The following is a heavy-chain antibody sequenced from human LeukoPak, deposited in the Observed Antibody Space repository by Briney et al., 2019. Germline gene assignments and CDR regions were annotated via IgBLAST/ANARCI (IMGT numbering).Heavy chain of an antibody. CDR3: ARETYDSSGIGPTFDI. CDR1: GYTFTSYY. J-gene: IGHJ3*02. D-gene: IGHD3-22*01. CDR2: INPSGGST. Sequence: ASVKVSCKASGYTFTSYYMHWVRQAPGQGLEWMGIINPSGGSTSYAQKFQGRVTMTRDTSTSTVYMELSSLRSEDTAVYYCARETYDSSGIGPTFDIWGQGTMVTVSS. V-gene: IGHV1-46*01.